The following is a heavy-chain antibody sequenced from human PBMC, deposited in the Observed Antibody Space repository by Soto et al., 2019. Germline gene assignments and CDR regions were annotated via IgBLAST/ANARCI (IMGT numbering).Heavy chain of an antibody. J-gene: IGHJ6*02. CDR2: IYYSGST. CDR1: GGSISSGDYY. D-gene: IGHD6-13*01. CDR3: ARDGIAAGGYGMDV. V-gene: IGHV4-30-4*01. Sequence: TSETLSLTCTVSGGSISSGDYYWSWIRQPPGKGLEWIGYIYYSGSTYYNPSLKSRVTISVDTSKNQFSLKLSSVTAADTAVYYCARDGIAAGGYGMDVWGQGTTVTVSS.